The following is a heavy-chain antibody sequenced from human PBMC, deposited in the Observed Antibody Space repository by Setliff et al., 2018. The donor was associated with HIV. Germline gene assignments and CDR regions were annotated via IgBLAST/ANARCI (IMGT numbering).Heavy chain of an antibody. CDR1: GGSISSSFYY. J-gene: IGHJ6*03. CDR3: ARDYYDDSYYRPGIYYYYYMDV. Sequence: SETLSLTCTVSGGSISSSFYYWGWIRQPPGKGLEWIGSIHYSGSPFYSPSLKSPVTISVDTSKNQFSLKLSSVTAADTAVYYCARDYYDDSYYRPGIYYYYYMDVWGKGTTVTVSS. D-gene: IGHD3-10*01. CDR2: IHYSGSP. V-gene: IGHV4-39*02.